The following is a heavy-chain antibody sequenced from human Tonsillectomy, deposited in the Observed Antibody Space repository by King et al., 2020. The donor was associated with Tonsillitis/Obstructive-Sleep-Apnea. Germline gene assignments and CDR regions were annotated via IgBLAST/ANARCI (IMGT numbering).Heavy chain of an antibody. CDR2: INHSGST. V-gene: IGHV4-34*01. CDR3: ARMHPTGEFDY. Sequence: VQLQQWGAGLLKPSETRSLTCAVYGGFFSGYYCSWIRQPPGKGLEWIGEINHSGSTNYNPSLKSRVTISVDTSKNQFSLKLTSVTAADTAVYYCARMHPTGEFDYWGQGTLVTVSS. CDR1: GGFFSGYY. D-gene: IGHD7-27*01. J-gene: IGHJ4*02.